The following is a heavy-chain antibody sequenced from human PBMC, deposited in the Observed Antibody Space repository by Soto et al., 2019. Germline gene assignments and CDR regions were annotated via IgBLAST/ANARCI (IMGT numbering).Heavy chain of an antibody. V-gene: IGHV4-34*01. Sequence: QVQLQQWGAGLLKPSETLSLTCAVFGGSFSGYQWSWIRQTPGKGLEWIGEINDSGNINYNPSLKSRVTILVGTAKKQISLKLSSVNAADTAVYYCARGLIVWFGELSRRGGYYYYADVWGKGTTVTVSS. D-gene: IGHD3-10*01. CDR2: INDSGNI. CDR1: GGSFSGYQ. J-gene: IGHJ6*03. CDR3: ARGLIVWFGELSRRGGYYYYADV.